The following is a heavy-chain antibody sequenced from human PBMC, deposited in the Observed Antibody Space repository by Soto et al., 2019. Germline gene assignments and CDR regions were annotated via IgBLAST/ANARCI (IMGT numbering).Heavy chain of an antibody. Sequence: PGGSLRLSCAASGFTFSSYEMNWVRQAPGKGLEWVSYIVSRGSTMYYPDSVKGRFTISRDNAKNSLYLQMNSLRAEDTAIYYCARGLRSSGYAMDVWGQGTTVTVSS. CDR2: IVSRGSTM. CDR1: GFTFSSYE. J-gene: IGHJ6*02. V-gene: IGHV3-48*03. D-gene: IGHD6-13*01. CDR3: ARGLRSSGYAMDV.